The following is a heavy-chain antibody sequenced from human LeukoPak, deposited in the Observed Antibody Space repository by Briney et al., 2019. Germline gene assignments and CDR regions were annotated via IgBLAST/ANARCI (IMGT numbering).Heavy chain of an antibody. Sequence: GGSLEISFKGSGYRFYTYWIGWVRPMPGKGLEWMGIIYPGDSDPRYSPSFQGPVTISADKSLNTAYLPCDSPQTPDPALYFFARAGRGPGNWLDPWGQGTLVTVSS. CDR1: GYRFYTYW. D-gene: IGHD3-10*01. CDR3: ARAGRGPGNWLDP. V-gene: IGHV5-51*01. CDR2: IYPGDSDP. J-gene: IGHJ5*02.